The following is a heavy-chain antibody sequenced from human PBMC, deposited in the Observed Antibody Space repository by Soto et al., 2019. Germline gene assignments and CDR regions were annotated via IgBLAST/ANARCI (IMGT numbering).Heavy chain of an antibody. CDR1: RYSFTTYD. Sequence: ASVKVSFKASRYSFTTYDIHWVRQAPGQGLEWMGIISPDGGRTSYAQKFQGRVTMTRDTSTSTVYMELSSPRSEDTAVYYCATRDPGNYWGQGTLVTVSS. V-gene: IGHV1-46*01. CDR2: ISPDGGRT. J-gene: IGHJ4*02. CDR3: ATRDPGNY.